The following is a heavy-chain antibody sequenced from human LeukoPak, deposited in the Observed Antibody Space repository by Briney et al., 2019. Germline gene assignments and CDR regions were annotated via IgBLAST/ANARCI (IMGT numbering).Heavy chain of an antibody. Sequence: PGGSLRLSCAASGFTFSIHGMNWVRQAPGKGLEWVSGISPSGDTTYYADSVKGRSTVSRDNSKNTLYLQINSLRAEDTAVYYCARGGSWFGEFRWWYMDVWGKGTTVTISS. CDR2: ISPSGDTT. D-gene: IGHD3-10*01. J-gene: IGHJ6*03. CDR1: GFTFSIHG. CDR3: ARGGSWFGEFRWWYMDV. V-gene: IGHV3-23*01.